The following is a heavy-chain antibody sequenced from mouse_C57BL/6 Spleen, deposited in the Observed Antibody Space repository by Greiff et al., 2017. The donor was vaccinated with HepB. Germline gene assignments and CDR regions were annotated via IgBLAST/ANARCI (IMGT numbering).Heavy chain of an antibody. D-gene: IGHD1-1*01. CDR1: GYTFTDYY. Sequence: VKLMESGAELVRPGASVKLSCKASGYTFTDYYINWVKQRPGQGLEWIARIYPGSGNTYYNEKFKGKATLTAEKSSSTAYMQLSSLTSEDSAVYFCARDYYGSWGYWGQGTTLTVSS. CDR2: IYPGSGNT. CDR3: ARDYYGSWGY. V-gene: IGHV1-76*01. J-gene: IGHJ2*01.